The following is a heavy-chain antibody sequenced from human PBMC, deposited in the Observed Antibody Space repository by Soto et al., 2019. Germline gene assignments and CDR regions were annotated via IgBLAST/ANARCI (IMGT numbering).Heavy chain of an antibody. CDR3: ARGCGTIFHY. CDR1: GGSFSVYY. V-gene: IGHV4-34*01. Sequence: QKKLQQGGEALWKPSETLSLTCAVNGGSFSVYYWNGIRQPPGKGLEWIGEINHSVITNYNPSLKSRVTISVTTSKNQFSLKPSSVTAADMAVYYCARGCGTIFHYWGHGTLVPVSS. D-gene: IGHD1-1*01. J-gene: IGHJ4*01. CDR2: INHSVIT.